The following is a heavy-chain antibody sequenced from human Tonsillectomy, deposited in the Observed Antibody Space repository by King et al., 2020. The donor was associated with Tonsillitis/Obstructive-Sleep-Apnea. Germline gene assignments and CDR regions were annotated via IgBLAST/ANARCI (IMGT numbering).Heavy chain of an antibody. CDR2: ISAHNGDT. V-gene: IGHV1-18*01. CDR3: ARVSAFAWELLPVDP. D-gene: IGHD1-26*01. J-gene: IGHJ5*02. Sequence: QLVQSGPEVKKPGASVKVSCKASGYTFSSYGIIWVRQAPGQGLEWMGWISAHNGDTNYAQKFQGTVTMTTDSPTSTAYMELRSLRSDDTAVYYCARVSAFAWELLPVDPWGQGTLVAVSS. CDR1: GYTFSSYG.